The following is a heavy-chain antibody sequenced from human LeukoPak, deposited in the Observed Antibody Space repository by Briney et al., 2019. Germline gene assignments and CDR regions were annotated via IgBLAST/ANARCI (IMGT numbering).Heavy chain of an antibody. D-gene: IGHD3-10*01. CDR2: IHYSGST. Sequence: SETLSLTCTVSGGSINSYYWSWIRQPPGKGLQWIGCIHYSGSTNYNPSLKSRVTISVDTSKNQFSLKLSSVTAADTAVYYCASTMVRGVNGGDYWGQGTLVTVSS. CDR1: GGSINSYY. CDR3: ASTMVRGVNGGDY. J-gene: IGHJ4*02. V-gene: IGHV4-59*12.